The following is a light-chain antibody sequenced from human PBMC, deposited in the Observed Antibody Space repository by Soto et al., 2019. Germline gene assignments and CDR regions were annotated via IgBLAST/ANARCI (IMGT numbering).Light chain of an antibody. J-gene: IGKJ2*01. CDR2: DAS. CDR1: QSISSW. CDR3: QQYNSYTT. Sequence: IQMTQSPSTLSASVGDRVTITCRASQSISSWLAWYQQKPGKAPKLLIYDASSLESGGPSRFSGSGSGTEFTLTISXLQPDDFATYYCQQYNSYTTFGQGTKVDIK. V-gene: IGKV1-5*01.